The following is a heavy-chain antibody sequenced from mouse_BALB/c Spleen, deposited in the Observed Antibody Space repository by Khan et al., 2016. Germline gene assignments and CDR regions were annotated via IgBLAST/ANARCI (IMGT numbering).Heavy chain of an antibody. CDR3: ASRDDYVWFAY. V-gene: IGHV9-2-1*01. J-gene: IGHJ3*01. Sequence: QIQLVQSGPELKKPGETVKISCKASGYTFTDYSMHWVKQALEKGLKWMGWINTETGEPTYADDFKGRFAFSLETSARTAYLQINNLKNEDTATXFCASRDDYVWFAYWNQGTLVTVSA. CDR1: GYTFTDYS. D-gene: IGHD2-4*01. CDR2: INTETGEP.